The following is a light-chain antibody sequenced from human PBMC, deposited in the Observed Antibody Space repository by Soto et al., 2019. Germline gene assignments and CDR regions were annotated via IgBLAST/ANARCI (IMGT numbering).Light chain of an antibody. V-gene: IGKV3-20*01. J-gene: IGKJ1*01. Sequence: IVLTQSPCSLSLSVGERATLSCRASQGFSSNLSWHQQRPGQAPRLLIYGASTRHTGVPARFSGSGSGTDFTLTISSLQPEDFAAYYCQQHGSYPVTFGQGTKVDIK. CDR1: QGFSSN. CDR3: QQHGSYPVT. CDR2: GAS.